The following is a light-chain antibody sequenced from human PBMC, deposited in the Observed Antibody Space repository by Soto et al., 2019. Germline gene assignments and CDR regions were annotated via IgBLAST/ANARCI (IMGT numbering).Light chain of an antibody. CDR1: QSVGSNY. Sequence: EIVLTQFPGTLSLSPGERATLSCRASQSVGSNYLAWYQQRPGQPPNLLIFGASHRAPDIPDRFSGSGSGTDFTLTISRLDPEDFAVYYCQQYGSSIQTFGQGTKVEIK. CDR2: GAS. CDR3: QQYGSSIQT. J-gene: IGKJ1*01. V-gene: IGKV3-20*01.